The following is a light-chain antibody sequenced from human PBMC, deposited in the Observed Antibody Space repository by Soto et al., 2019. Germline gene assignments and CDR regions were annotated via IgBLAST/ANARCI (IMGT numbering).Light chain of an antibody. V-gene: IGKV3-15*01. CDR2: GAS. CDR3: QQYNNWLIT. CDR1: QSVSSN. J-gene: IGKJ5*01. Sequence: EIVMTQSPATLSVSPGERATLSCRASQSVSSNLAWYQQKPGQAPRLLIYGASTRATGIPARFSGSGSGTEXXLTXXSLQSEDFAXYYCQQYNNWLITFGQGTRLEIK.